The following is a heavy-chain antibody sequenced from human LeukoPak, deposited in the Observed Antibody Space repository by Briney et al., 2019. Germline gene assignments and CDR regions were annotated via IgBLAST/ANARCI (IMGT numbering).Heavy chain of an antibody. CDR1: GFTFSSYA. V-gene: IGHV3-23*01. Sequence: GGSLRFSCAASGFTFSSYAMSWVRQAPGKGLEWVSAISGSGGSTYYADSVKGRFTISRDNSKNTLYLQMNSLRAEDTAVYYCAKVGSGWYYYFDYWGQGTLVTVSS. CDR3: AKVGSGWYYYFDY. CDR2: ISGSGGST. J-gene: IGHJ4*02. D-gene: IGHD6-19*01.